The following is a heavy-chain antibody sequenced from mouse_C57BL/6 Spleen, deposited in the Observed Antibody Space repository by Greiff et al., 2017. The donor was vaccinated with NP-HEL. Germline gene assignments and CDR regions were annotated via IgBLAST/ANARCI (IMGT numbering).Heavy chain of an antibody. D-gene: IGHD2-4*01. V-gene: IGHV1-64*01. J-gene: IGHJ1*03. Sequence: QVQLQQPGAELVKPGASVKLSCKASGYTFTSYWMHWVKQRPGQGLEWIGMIHPNSGSTNYNEKFKSKATLTVDKSSSTAYMQLSSLTSEDSAVYYCARYYDYDWYFDVWGTGTTGTVSS. CDR2: IHPNSGST. CDR1: GYTFTSYW. CDR3: ARYYDYDWYFDV.